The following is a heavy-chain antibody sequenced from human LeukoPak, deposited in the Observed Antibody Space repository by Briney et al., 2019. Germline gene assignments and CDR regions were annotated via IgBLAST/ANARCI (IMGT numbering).Heavy chain of an antibody. CDR2: INPNSGGT. J-gene: IGHJ3*02. Sequence: ASVKVSCKASGYTFTGYYMHWVRQAPGQGLEWMGWINPNSGGTNYAQKFQGRVTMTRDTSISTAYMELSRLRSDDTAVDYCARDRSRSGIVGATLSAFDIWGQGTMVTVSS. CDR1: GYTFTGYY. D-gene: IGHD1-26*01. V-gene: IGHV1-2*02. CDR3: ARDRSRSGIVGATLSAFDI.